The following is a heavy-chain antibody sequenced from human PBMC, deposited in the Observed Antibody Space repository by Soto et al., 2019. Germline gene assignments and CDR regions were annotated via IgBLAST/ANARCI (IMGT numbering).Heavy chain of an antibody. CDR3: ARELARFGEDAFDI. CDR2: IWYDGSNT. D-gene: IGHD3-16*01. CDR1: GFTFSSYG. Sequence: PGGSLRLSCAASGFTFSSYGMHWVRQATGKGMEWVAVIWYDGSNTYYADSVKGRFTISRDNSKNTLYLQMNSLRAEDTGVYYCARELARFGEDAFDIWGQGTMVTVSS. J-gene: IGHJ3*02. V-gene: IGHV3-33*01.